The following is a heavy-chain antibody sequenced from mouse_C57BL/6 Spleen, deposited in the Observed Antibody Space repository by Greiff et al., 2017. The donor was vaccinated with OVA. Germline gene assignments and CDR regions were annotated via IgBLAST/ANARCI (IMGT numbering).Heavy chain of an antibody. CDR1: GFNIKAYY. CDR2: IDPEDGDT. Sequence: VQLQQSGAELVRPGASVKLSCTASGFNIKAYYMHWVKQRPEQGLEWIGRIDPEDGDTEYAPKFQGKATMTADTSSNTAYLQLSSLTSEDTAVEYSTRGGQEGLAYWGQGTLVTVSA. D-gene: IGHD3-3*01. V-gene: IGHV14-1*01. CDR3: TRGGQEGLAY. J-gene: IGHJ3*01.